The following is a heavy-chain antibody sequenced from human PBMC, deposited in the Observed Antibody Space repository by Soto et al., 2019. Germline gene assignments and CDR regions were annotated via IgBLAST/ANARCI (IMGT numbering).Heavy chain of an antibody. J-gene: IGHJ4*02. V-gene: IGHV3-23*01. CDR1: GFTFSSHA. CDR2: ISGGGGST. D-gene: IGHD3-10*01. Sequence: QTGGSLRLSCAASGFTFSSHAMSWVRQAPGKGLEWVSTISGGGGSTYYADSVKGRFTISRDNSKNTLYVQMNSLRAEDTAVYYCAKSSAFSSYCFDYWGQGTLVTVSS. CDR3: AKSSAFSSYCFDY.